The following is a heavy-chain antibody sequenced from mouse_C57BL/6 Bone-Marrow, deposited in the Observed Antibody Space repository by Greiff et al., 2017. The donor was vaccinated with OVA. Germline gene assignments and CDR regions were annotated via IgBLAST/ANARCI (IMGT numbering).Heavy chain of an antibody. D-gene: IGHD2-3*01. CDR1: GYAFSSSW. J-gene: IGHJ3*01. V-gene: IGHV1-82*01. Sequence: QVQLQQSGPELVKPGASVKISCKASGYAFSSSWMNWVKQRPGKGLEWIGRIYPGDGDTNYNGKFKGKATLTADKSSSTAYMQLSSLTSEDYAVYFCARWLLRFAYWGQGTLVTVSA. CDR3: ARWLLRFAY. CDR2: IYPGDGDT.